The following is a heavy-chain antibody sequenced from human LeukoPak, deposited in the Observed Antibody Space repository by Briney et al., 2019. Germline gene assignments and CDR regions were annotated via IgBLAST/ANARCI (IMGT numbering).Heavy chain of an antibody. V-gene: IGHV3-30-3*01. J-gene: IGHJ5*02. Sequence: GGSLRLSCAASGFTFSSYAMHWVRQAPGKGLEWAAVISYDGSNKYYADSVKGRFTISRDNSKNTLYLQMNSLRAEDTAVYYCARPIREWELLGWYDPWGQGTLVTVSS. CDR2: ISYDGSNK. CDR3: ARPIREWELLGWYDP. D-gene: IGHD1-26*01. CDR1: GFTFSSYA.